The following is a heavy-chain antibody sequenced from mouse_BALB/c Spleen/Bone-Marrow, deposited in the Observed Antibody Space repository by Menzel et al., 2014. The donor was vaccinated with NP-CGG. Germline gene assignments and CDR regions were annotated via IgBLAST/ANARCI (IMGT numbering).Heavy chain of an antibody. CDR1: GFNIKDTY. CDR2: IDPANGNT. J-gene: IGHJ4*01. D-gene: IGHD4-1*01. CDR3: ARWEYYAMDY. V-gene: IGHV14-3*02. Sequence: EVQLQQSGAELVKPGASVKLSCTASGFNIKDTYMHWVKQRPEQGLEWIGRIDPANGNTKYDPKFQGKATITADTSSNTTYLQLSSLTSEDTAVYYCARWEYYAMDYWGQGTSVTVS.